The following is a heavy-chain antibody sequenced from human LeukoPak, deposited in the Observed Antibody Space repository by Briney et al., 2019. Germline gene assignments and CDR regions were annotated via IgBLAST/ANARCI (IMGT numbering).Heavy chain of an antibody. CDR1: GFTFSSYS. Sequence: PGGSLRLSCAASGFTFSSYSMNWVRQAPGKRQEWVSSISSSSSYIYYADSVKGRFTISRDNAKNSLYLQMNSLRAEDTAVYYCARTWHDFWSGYYPTPLGYWGQGTLVTVSS. CDR3: ARTWHDFWSGYYPTPLGY. CDR2: ISSSSSYI. J-gene: IGHJ4*02. D-gene: IGHD3-3*01. V-gene: IGHV3-21*01.